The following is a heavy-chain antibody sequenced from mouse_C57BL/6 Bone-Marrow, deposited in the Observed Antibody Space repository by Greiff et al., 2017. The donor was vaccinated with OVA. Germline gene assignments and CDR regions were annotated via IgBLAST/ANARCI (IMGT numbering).Heavy chain of an antibody. CDR2: IYPGSGST. D-gene: IGHD1-1*01. CDR3: ARSHYGSSRYFDV. J-gene: IGHJ1*03. CDR1: GYTFTSYW. Sequence: QVQLQQPGAELVKPGASVKMSCKASGYTFTSYWITWVKQRPGQGLAWIGDIYPGSGSTNYNEKFKSKATLTVDTSSSTAYMQLSSLTSEDSAVYYCARSHYGSSRYFDVWGTGTTVTVSS. V-gene: IGHV1-55*01.